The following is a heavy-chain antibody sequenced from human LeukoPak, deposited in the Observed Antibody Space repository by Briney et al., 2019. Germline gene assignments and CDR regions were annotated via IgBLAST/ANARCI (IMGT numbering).Heavy chain of an antibody. J-gene: IGHJ4*02. CDR2: IFWNSGTI. V-gene: IGHV3-9*01. CDR3: VKDRGSSSWAFDY. CDR1: GFTFDDYA. Sequence: QPGGSLRLSCAASGFTFDDYAMHWVRQPPGMGLEWVSTIFWNSGTIGYADSVKGRFTISRDNAKNSLYLQMNSLRPEDTAFYYCVKDRGSSSWAFDYWGQGTLVTVSS. D-gene: IGHD6-13*01.